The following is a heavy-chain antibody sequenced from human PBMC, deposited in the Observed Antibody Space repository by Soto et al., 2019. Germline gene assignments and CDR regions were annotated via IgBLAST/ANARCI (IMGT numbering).Heavy chain of an antibody. CDR1: GFTFTSYS. V-gene: IGHV3-21*01. CDR3: ASEPSASFDY. D-gene: IGHD1-26*01. CDR2: IGRSSNYI. Sequence: EVQLVESGGGLVKPGGSLRLSCAASGFTFTSYSMNWVRQAPGKGLEWVSSIGRSSNYIYYADSVKGRFTISRDDAKNSLYLQMNSLRVEDTAVYYCASEPSASFDYWGQGTLVTVSS. J-gene: IGHJ4*02.